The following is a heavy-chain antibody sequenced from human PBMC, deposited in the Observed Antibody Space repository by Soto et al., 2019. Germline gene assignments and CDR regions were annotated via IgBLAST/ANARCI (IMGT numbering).Heavy chain of an antibody. CDR2: IYPGDSDT. Sequence: GAALKISCKGSGYSFTSYWIGWVRQMPGKGLEWMGIIYPGDSDTRYSPSFQGQVTISADKSISTAYLQWSSLKASDTAMYYCARLRSTHYYYYYGMDVWGQGTTVTVSS. CDR1: GYSFTSYW. CDR3: ARLRSTHYYYYYGMDV. J-gene: IGHJ6*02. D-gene: IGHD6-13*01. V-gene: IGHV5-51*01.